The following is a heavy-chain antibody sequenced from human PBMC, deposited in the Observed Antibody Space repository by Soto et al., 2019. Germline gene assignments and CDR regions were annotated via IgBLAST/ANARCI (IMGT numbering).Heavy chain of an antibody. V-gene: IGHV1-46*01. CDR1: GYTFTSAY. Sequence: QVLLVQSGAEVKKPGASVRVSCRTSGYTFTSAYMHWVRQAPGQGLEWMGVIHLSEGSTLYAQKFQGRVTLTRDTSMSTLYIELNSLTSEDTAVYYCARDRFGYADSGDWGQGTLVTVSS. J-gene: IGHJ4*02. D-gene: IGHD4-17*01. CDR3: ARDRFGYADSGD. CDR2: IHLSEGST.